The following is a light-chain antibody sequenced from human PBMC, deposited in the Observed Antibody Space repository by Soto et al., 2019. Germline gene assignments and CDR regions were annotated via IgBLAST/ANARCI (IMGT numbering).Light chain of an antibody. J-gene: IGKJ2*01. Sequence: EIVLTQSPGTLSLSPGERATLSCRASQSVSSGYLAWYQQKPGQAPRLLIYGASSRAAGNPDRFSGSGSGTDFTLTISRLEPEDFAVYYCQQYGSSPPYTFGQGTKLEIK. V-gene: IGKV3-20*01. CDR2: GAS. CDR3: QQYGSSPPYT. CDR1: QSVSSGY.